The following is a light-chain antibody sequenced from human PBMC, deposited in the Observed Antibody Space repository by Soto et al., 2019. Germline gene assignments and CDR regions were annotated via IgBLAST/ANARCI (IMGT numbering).Light chain of an antibody. Sequence: EVVLTQSPDTLSLSPGETATLSCRASPSINNNFLAWYQPRPGQAPRLLICRVSTMASGIPDRFRGSGSGTDFTLTITRLEPEDFALYYCQQYNNLPRTFGQGTKVEIK. CDR2: RVS. V-gene: IGKV3-20*01. CDR1: PSINNNF. CDR3: QQYNNLPRT. J-gene: IGKJ1*01.